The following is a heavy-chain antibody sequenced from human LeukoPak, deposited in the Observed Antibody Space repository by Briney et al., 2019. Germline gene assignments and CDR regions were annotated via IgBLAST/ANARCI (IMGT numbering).Heavy chain of an antibody. Sequence: GGSLRLSCAASGFTFSSYAMHWVRQAPGKGLEWVAVISYDGSNKYYADSVKGRFTISRDNSKNTLYLQMNSLRAEDTAVYYCARENWNYAYYYYYMDVWGKGTTVTVSS. CDR1: GFTFSSYA. V-gene: IGHV3-30*04. CDR3: ARENWNYAYYYYYMDV. D-gene: IGHD1-7*01. J-gene: IGHJ6*03. CDR2: ISYDGSNK.